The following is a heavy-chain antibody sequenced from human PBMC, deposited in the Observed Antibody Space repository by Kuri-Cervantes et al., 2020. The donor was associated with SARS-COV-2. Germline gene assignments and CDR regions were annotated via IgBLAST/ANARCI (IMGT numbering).Heavy chain of an antibody. CDR1: GGSFSAYY. CDR3: AGSPGGVFDC. D-gene: IGHD3-16*01. CDR2: INHSGST. V-gene: IGHV4-34*01. J-gene: IGHJ4*02. Sequence: ESLKISCAVYGGSFSAYYWSWIRQPPGKGLKWIGEINHSGSTNYNPSLKSRVTISVDTSKHQLSLKLSSVTAADTAVYYCAGSPGGVFDCWGQGTLVTVSS.